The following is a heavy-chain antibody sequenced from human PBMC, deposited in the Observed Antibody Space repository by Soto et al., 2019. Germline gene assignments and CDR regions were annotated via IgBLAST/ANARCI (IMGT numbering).Heavy chain of an antibody. CDR3: TGGQPYDFWSGYFGY. CDR2: IYPGDSDT. D-gene: IGHD3-3*01. CDR1: GYSFTSYW. J-gene: IGHJ4*02. Sequence: GESLKISCKGSGYSFTSYWIGWVRQMPGKGLEWMGIIYPGDSDTRYSPSFQGQVTISADKSISTAYLQWSSLKASDTAMYYCTGGQPYDFWSGYFGYWGQGTLVTVSS. V-gene: IGHV5-51*01.